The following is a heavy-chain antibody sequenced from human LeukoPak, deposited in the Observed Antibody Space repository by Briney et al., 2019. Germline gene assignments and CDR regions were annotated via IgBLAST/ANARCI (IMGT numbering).Heavy chain of an antibody. CDR2: ISSYNGNT. D-gene: IGHD3-3*01. Sequence: ASVNVSCKASGYTLTSYGISWVRQAPGQGLEWMGWISSYNGNTDYAQKFQGRVTMTADTSTSTAYMELRSLRSDDTAVYYCARDGFPGVTIFGVDTREDRGSEWGQGTLVTVSS. V-gene: IGHV1-18*01. J-gene: IGHJ4*02. CDR3: ARDGFPGVTIFGVDTREDRGSE. CDR1: GYTLTSYG.